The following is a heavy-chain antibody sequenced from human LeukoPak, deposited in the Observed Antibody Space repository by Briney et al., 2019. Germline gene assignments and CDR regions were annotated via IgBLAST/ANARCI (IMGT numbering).Heavy chain of an antibody. D-gene: IGHD2-15*01. J-gene: IGHJ4*02. CDR3: AKDRGRYCSGGSCYLFDY. V-gene: IGHV3-30*02. Sequence: PGGSLRLSCAASGFTFSSYGMHWVRQAPGKGLEWVAFIRYDGSNKYYADSVKGRFTISRDNSKNTLYLQMNSLRAEDTAVYYCAKDRGRYCSGGSCYLFDYWGQGTLVTFSS. CDR1: GFTFSSYG. CDR2: IRYDGSNK.